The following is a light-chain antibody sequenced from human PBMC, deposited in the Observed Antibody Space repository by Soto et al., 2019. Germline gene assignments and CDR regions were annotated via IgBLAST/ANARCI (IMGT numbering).Light chain of an antibody. Sequence: DIVMTHSPLSLLVTPGEPASISCRSSQSLLHSNGYNYLDWYLQKPGQSPQLLIYLGSNRASGVPDRFSGSGAGTDFTLKISRVEAEDVGVYYCMQALQTPLFGGGTKVEIK. J-gene: IGKJ4*01. CDR1: QSLLHSNGYNY. V-gene: IGKV2-28*01. CDR2: LGS. CDR3: MQALQTPL.